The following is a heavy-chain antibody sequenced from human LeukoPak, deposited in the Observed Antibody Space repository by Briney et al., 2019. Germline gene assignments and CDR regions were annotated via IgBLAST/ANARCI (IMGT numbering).Heavy chain of an antibody. Sequence: GRSLRLSCAASGFTFSSYGMHWVRQAPGKGLEWVAVIWDDGITKHYADSVKGRFTISRDNSKNTLYLQMNSLRAEDTAVYYCARGKASGGYSGYGLDAFDIWGQGTMVTVPS. CDR2: IWDDGITK. CDR3: ARGKASGGYSGYGLDAFDI. V-gene: IGHV3-33*01. J-gene: IGHJ3*02. D-gene: IGHD5-12*01. CDR1: GFTFSSYG.